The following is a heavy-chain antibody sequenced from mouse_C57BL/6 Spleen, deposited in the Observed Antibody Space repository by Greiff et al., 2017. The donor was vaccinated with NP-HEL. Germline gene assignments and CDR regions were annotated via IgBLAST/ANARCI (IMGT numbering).Heavy chain of an antibody. J-gene: IGHJ2*01. CDR3: AREDYGSSSG. CDR2: IYPGDGDT. CDR1: GYAFSSSW. Sequence: QVQLQQSGPELVKPGASVKISCKASGYAFSSSWMNWVKQRPGKGLEWIGRIYPGDGDTNYNGKFKGKATLTADKSSSTAYMQLSSLTSEDSAVYFCAREDYGSSSGWGQGTTLTVSS. V-gene: IGHV1-82*01. D-gene: IGHD1-1*01.